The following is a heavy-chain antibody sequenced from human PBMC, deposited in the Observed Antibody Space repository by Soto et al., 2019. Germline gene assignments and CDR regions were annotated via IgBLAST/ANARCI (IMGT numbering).Heavy chain of an antibody. J-gene: IGHJ4*02. CDR2: IRSKANSYAT. V-gene: IGHV3-73*01. CDR3: TRLGSDLD. D-gene: IGHD6-19*01. Sequence: SLRLPWAALGVTFSGPAIHCVRQASGKGLEWVGRIRSKANSYATAYAASVKGRFTISRDDSKNTAYLQMNSLKTEDTAVYYCTRLGSDLDWGQGTLVTVSS. CDR1: GVTFSGPA.